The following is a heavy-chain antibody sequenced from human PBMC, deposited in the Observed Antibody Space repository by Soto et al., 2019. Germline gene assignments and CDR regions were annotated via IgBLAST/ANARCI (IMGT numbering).Heavy chain of an antibody. J-gene: IGHJ4*02. CDR1: GDTFNFYS. D-gene: IGHD3-10*01. CDR2: VNPILSMS. Sequence: QVQLVQSGADVKRPGSSVKVSCKASGDTFNFYSINWVRQAPGLGLEWMGRVNPILSMSNYAQRFQGRVTMTADKSTSTAYMELRGLRSEDTAIYYCATSYGSGYRAFDFWGQGALVTVSS. V-gene: IGHV1-69*04. CDR3: ATSYGSGYRAFDF.